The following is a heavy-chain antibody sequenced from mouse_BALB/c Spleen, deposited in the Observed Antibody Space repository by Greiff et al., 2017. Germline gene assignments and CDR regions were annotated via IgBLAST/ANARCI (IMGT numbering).Heavy chain of an antibody. V-gene: IGHV5-12-2*01. CDR2: ISNGGGST. D-gene: IGHD1-1*01. Sequence: DVHLVESGGGLVQPGGSLKLSCAASGFTFSSYTMSWVRQTPEKRLEWVAYISNGGGSTYYPDTVKGRFTISRDNAKNTLYLQMSSLKSEDTAMYYCARRGSTWFAYWGQGTLVTVSA. CDR3: ARRGSTWFAY. CDR1: GFTFSSYT. J-gene: IGHJ3*01.